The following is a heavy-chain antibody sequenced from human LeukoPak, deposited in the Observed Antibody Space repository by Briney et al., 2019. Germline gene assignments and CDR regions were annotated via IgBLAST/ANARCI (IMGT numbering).Heavy chain of an antibody. CDR1: GGSISSGGYY. D-gene: IGHD2-2*01. CDR2: IYYSGST. Sequence: SETLSLTFTVSGGSISSGGYYWSWIRQHPGKGLEWIGYIYYSGSTYYNPSLKSRVTISVDTSKNQFSLKLSSVTAADTAVYYCARGAGCSSTSCSSYWYFDLWGRGTLVTVSS. CDR3: ARGAGCSSTSCSSYWYFDL. V-gene: IGHV4-31*03. J-gene: IGHJ2*01.